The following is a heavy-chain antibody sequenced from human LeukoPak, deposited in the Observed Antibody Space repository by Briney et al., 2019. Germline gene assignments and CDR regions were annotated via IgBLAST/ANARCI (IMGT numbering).Heavy chain of an antibody. V-gene: IGHV3-48*01. CDR2: ISSSSSTI. D-gene: IGHD1-7*01. Sequence: GGSLRLSCAASGFTFSSYSMNWVRQAPGKGLEWVSYISSSSSTIYYADSAKGRFTISRDNAKNSLYLQMNSLKTDDTAEYYCTREDFWNFVMWGQGTLVTVSS. CDR1: GFTFSSYS. J-gene: IGHJ4*02. CDR3: TREDFWNFVM.